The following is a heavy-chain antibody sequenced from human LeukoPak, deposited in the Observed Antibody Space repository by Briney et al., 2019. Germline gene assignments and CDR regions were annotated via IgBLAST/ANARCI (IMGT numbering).Heavy chain of an antibody. CDR3: VKDRDGNYRTLIDS. CDR2: IGGDGGST. CDR1: GFTFTTYA. J-gene: IGHJ4*02. D-gene: IGHD1-7*01. V-gene: IGHV3-23*01. Sequence: GGSLTLSCAASGFTFTTYAMTWVRQAPGKGLEWVSTIGGDGGSTYSADSVNGRFTISRDNSENILYLQMNSLRAEDTAVYYCVKDRDGNYRTLIDSWGQGTLVTVSS.